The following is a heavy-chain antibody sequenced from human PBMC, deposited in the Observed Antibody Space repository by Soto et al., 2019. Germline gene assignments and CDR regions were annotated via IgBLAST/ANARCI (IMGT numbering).Heavy chain of an antibody. D-gene: IGHD3-16*01. Sequence: VQLLESGGGLVQPGGSLRLSCAASGFTFSNYVMTWVRQAPGEGLEWVSAISGTGYNTFYADSVKGRFTISRDNSKNTVYLQMNSLTAEDAAVYYCTKSDFIWGKNSLYFFDYWGQGTLVTVSS. CDR3: TKSDFIWGKNSLYFFDY. CDR1: GFTFSNYV. CDR2: ISGTGYNT. V-gene: IGHV3-23*01. J-gene: IGHJ4*02.